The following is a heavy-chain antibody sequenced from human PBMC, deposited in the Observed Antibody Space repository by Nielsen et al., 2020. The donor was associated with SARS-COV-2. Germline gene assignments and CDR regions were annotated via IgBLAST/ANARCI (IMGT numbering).Heavy chain of an antibody. V-gene: IGHV4-30-2*06. Sequence: SETLSLTCAVSGGSISGGPYSWSWIRKSPGKGLEWLGHIFQTGRTHYKPSLTSRDTISVDTSKNKFSLKVNSVTAADTAVYYCARASRGYGDFDAFDIWGQGTMVTVSS. CDR2: IFQTGRT. D-gene: IGHD4-17*01. J-gene: IGHJ3*02. CDR1: GGSISGGPYS. CDR3: ARASRGYGDFDAFDI.